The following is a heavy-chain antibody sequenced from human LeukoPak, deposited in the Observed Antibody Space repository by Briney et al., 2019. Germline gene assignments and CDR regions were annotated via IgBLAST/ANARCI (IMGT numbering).Heavy chain of an antibody. CDR2: INSGNGNT. CDR1: GYTFTTYA. D-gene: IGHD2-2*01. Sequence: ASVKVSCKASGYTFTTYAMHWVRQAPGQRLEWMGWINSGNGNTKYSQKFRGRVTITRDTSASTAYMELSSLRSEDTAVYYCARGGYCSSTSCLNFDYWGQGTLVTVSS. CDR3: ARGGYCSSTSCLNFDY. J-gene: IGHJ4*02. V-gene: IGHV1-3*01.